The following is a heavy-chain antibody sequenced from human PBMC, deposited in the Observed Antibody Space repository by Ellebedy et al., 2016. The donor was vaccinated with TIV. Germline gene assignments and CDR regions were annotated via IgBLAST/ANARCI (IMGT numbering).Heavy chain of an antibody. V-gene: IGHV3-30*02. J-gene: IGHJ4*02. Sequence: GESLKISCAASGFTFSSYGMHWVRQAPGKGLEWVAFIRYDGSNKYYADSVKGRFTISRDNSKNTLYLQMNSLRAEDTAVYYCARISGLLWGGPFDYWGQGTLVTVSS. CDR3: ARISGLLWGGPFDY. CDR2: IRYDGSNK. D-gene: IGHD5-12*01. CDR1: GFTFSSYG.